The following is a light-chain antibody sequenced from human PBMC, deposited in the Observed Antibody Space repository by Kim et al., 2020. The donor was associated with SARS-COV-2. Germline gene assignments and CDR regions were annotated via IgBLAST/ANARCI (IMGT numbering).Light chain of an antibody. CDR1: SSDVGGYNY. Sequence: GQSNTISCSGTSSDVGGYNYVSWNQQHTGKAPKLMIYDVSNRPSGVPNRFSGSKSGNTASLTISGLQAEDEADYHCISYTSRGTWVFGGGTQLTVL. CDR3: ISYTSRGTWV. J-gene: IGLJ3*02. CDR2: DVS. V-gene: IGLV2-14*03.